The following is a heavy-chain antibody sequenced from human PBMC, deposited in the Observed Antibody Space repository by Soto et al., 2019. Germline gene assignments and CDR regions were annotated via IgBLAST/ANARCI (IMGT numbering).Heavy chain of an antibody. J-gene: IGHJ5*02. V-gene: IGHV1-69*01. CDR3: ARGGVRVFSSPLRIDP. CDR2: IIPIFGTT. D-gene: IGHD3-10*01. Sequence: QVQLVQSGAEVKKPGSSVKVSCKSSGGTFSTYGFFWVRQAPGQGLEWMGGIIPIFGTTNYAQKFQDRVTIPTDESTSTGYMGMTSLKSEDTAVEYCARGGVRVFSSPLRIDPWGQGTLVTVSS. CDR1: GGTFSTYG.